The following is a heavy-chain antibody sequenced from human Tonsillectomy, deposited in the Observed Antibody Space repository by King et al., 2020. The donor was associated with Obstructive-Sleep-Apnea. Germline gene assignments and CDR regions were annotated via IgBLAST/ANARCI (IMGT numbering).Heavy chain of an antibody. J-gene: IGHJ4*02. V-gene: IGHV4-4*07. Sequence: VQLQESGPGLVKPSETLSLTCTVSGGSISSYYWSWIRQPAGKGLEWIGRIYTSGSTYYNPSLTSRVTMSVDTSKNRFSLRLSSVTAADTAVYFCAREARGNYDFDYWGQGTLVTVSS. CDR2: IYTSGST. D-gene: IGHD1-26*01. CDR1: GGSISSYY. CDR3: AREARGNYDFDY.